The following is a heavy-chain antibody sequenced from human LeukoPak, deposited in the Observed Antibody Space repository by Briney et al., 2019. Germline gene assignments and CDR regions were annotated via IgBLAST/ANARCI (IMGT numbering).Heavy chain of an antibody. Sequence: SETLSLTCAVSGGSISSGGYSWSWIRQPPGKGLEWIGYIYHSGSTYYNPSLKSRVTISVDRSKNQFSLKLSSVTAADTAVYYRARGREVRGVIGNWFDPWGQGTLVTVSS. J-gene: IGHJ5*02. D-gene: IGHD3-10*01. CDR1: GGSISSGGYS. CDR3: ARGREVRGVIGNWFDP. V-gene: IGHV4-30-2*01. CDR2: IYHSGST.